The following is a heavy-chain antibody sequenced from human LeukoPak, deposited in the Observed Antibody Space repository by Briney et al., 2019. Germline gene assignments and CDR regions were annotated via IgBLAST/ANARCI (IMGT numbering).Heavy chain of an antibody. J-gene: IGHJ6*03. V-gene: IGHV3-21*06. D-gene: IGHD3-3*01. Sequence: GGSLRLSCAASGFTFSNYNLNWVRQAPGKGLEWLSSIRSSSSYIYYADSVKGRFTISRDNANNSVYLQMNSLRAEDTAVYYCARAGMWGDGDHLAIFGVDYYYYMDVWGKGTTVTVSS. CDR3: ARAGMWGDGDHLAIFGVDYYYYMDV. CDR2: IRSSSSYI. CDR1: GFTFSNYN.